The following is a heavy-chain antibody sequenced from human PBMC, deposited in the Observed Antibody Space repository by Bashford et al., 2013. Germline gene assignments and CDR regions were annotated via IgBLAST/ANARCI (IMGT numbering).Heavy chain of an antibody. Sequence: VRQAPGKGLEWVSSISSSSSYIYYADSVKGRFTISRDNAKNSLYLQMNSLRAEDTAVYYCARSVRFLEWLFVPFDYWGQGTLVTVSS. CDR2: ISSSSSYI. D-gene: IGHD3-3*01. J-gene: IGHJ4*02. CDR3: ARSVRFLEWLFVPFDY. V-gene: IGHV3-21*01.